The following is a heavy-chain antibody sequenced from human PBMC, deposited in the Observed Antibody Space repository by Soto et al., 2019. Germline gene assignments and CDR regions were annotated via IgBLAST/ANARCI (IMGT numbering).Heavy chain of an antibody. CDR3: ARLPTPTYCSGSTCSGY. CDR2: IDPDDSYT. D-gene: IGHD2-15*01. CDR1: GYSFTNYW. J-gene: IGHJ4*02. Sequence: GESLKISCKGSGYSFTNYWINWVRQMPGKGLEWMGRIDPDDSYTNYSPSFQGHVTISVDKSISTAYLQWSSLQASDTAIYYCARLPTPTYCSGSTCSGYWGQGTLVTVSS. V-gene: IGHV5-10-1*01.